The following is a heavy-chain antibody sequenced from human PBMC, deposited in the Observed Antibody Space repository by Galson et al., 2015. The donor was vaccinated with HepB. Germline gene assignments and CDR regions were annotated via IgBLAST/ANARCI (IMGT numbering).Heavy chain of an antibody. V-gene: IGHV3-23*01. CDR1: GFTFSSYA. D-gene: IGHD3-10*01. J-gene: IGHJ4*02. CDR3: ARDSPNGYGSGSPGDY. Sequence: SLRLSCAASGFTFSSYAMSWVRQAPGKGLEWVSAISGSGGSTYYADSVKGRFTISRDNSKNTLYLQMNSLRAEDTAVYYCARDSPNGYGSGSPGDYWGQGTLVTVSS. CDR2: ISGSGGST.